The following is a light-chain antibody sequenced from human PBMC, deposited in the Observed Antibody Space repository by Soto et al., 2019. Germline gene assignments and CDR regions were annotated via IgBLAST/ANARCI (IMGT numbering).Light chain of an antibody. V-gene: IGLV2-14*03. CDR2: DVS. CDR3: TSYTTSITYV. J-gene: IGLJ1*01. CDR1: SSDVGGYNF. Sequence: QSALTQPASVSGSPGQSITISCTGTSSDVGGYNFVSWYQHHPGKAPKLITYDVSNRPSGVSNRFSGSKSGNTASLTISGLQAEDEADYYCTSYTTSITYVFGTGTKLTVL.